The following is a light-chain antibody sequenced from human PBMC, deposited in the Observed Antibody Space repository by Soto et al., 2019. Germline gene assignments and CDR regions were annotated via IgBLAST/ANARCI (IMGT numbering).Light chain of an antibody. CDR1: QNVAGD. V-gene: IGKV3-15*01. CDR2: RTS. Sequence: VTTQSPATLSVSPGERATLSRRASQNVAGDLAWYQQKPGQAPRLLIYRTSTRATGIPARFSGSGSGTEFTLTISSLQSEDFAVYYCQEYNGRSSFGQGTKVEMK. J-gene: IGKJ1*01. CDR3: QEYNGRSS.